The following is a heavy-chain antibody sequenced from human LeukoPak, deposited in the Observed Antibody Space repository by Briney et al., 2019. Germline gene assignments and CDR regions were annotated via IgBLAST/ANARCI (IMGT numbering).Heavy chain of an antibody. CDR3: ARAPADVLRFLHWLFVDY. CDR1: GYTFTSYG. V-gene: IGHV1-18*01. CDR2: ISAYNGNT. J-gene: IGHJ4*02. D-gene: IGHD3-3*01. Sequence: ASVKVSCKASGYTFTSYGISWVRQAPGQGLEWMGWISAYNGNTNYAQKLQGRVTMTTDTSTSTAYMELRSLRSDDTAVYYCARAPADVLRFLHWLFVDYWGQGTLVTVSS.